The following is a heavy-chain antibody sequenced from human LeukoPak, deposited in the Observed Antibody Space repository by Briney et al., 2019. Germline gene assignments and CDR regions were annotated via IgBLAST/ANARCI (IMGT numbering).Heavy chain of an antibody. CDR2: IYYSGST. CDR3: ARHSPYQPLHFDY. D-gene: IGHD2-2*01. CDR1: SGSISSRTYY. Sequence: RPSETLSLTCTVSSGSISSRTYYWGWIRQPPGKGLEWIGTIYYSGSTYYNPSLKSRVSISVDTSKNHFSLKLSSVTAADTAVFYCARHSPYQPLHFDYRGQGTLVTVSS. J-gene: IGHJ4*02. V-gene: IGHV4-39*01.